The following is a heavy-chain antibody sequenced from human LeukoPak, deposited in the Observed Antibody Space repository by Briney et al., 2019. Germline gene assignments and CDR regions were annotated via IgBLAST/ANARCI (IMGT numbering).Heavy chain of an antibody. D-gene: IGHD6-19*01. V-gene: IGHV1-18*01. CDR2: ISVYNGNT. J-gene: IGHJ4*02. Sequence: GASVKVSCKASGYTFTRYGIGWVRQAPGQGLEWMGWISVYNGNTNYTQKVQGRVTMTTETSTSTAYMELRSLRSDDTAVYYCARDYSRGDPDYWGQGTLVTVSS. CDR1: GYTFTRYG. CDR3: ARDYSRGDPDY.